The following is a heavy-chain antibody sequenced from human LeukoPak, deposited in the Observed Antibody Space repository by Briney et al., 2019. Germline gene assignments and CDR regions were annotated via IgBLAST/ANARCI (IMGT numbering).Heavy chain of an antibody. J-gene: IGHJ6*03. CDR3: ARVLRYCSGGNCYSGGLGYMDV. V-gene: IGHV3-23*01. CDR1: GFTFTNYA. Sequence: GGSLRLSCAASGFTFTNYAMNWVRQAPGKGLEWVSLIRGSGRGTDYADSAKGRFTISRDNSKNILYLQMNSLRAEDTAVYYCARVLRYCSGGNCYSGGLGYMDVWGKGTTVTISS. D-gene: IGHD2-15*01. CDR2: IRGSGRGT.